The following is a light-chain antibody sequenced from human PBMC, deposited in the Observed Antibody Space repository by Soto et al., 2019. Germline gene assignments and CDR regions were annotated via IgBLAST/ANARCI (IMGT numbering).Light chain of an antibody. CDR2: GQF. Sequence: TQSPSTLSVSPGESATLSCRASPGIXNFVAWYEVKPGQAPRTLIXGQFNRATAIPARLSGSGSGKDFALTISSLEPEDSAGYYCQQRNICPTGTFGHGTRLEIK. CDR3: QQRNICPTGT. J-gene: IGKJ5*01. CDR1: PGIXNF. V-gene: IGKV3-11*01.